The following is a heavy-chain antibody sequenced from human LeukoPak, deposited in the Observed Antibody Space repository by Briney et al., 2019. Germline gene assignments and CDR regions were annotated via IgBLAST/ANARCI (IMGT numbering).Heavy chain of an antibody. Sequence: GGSLRLSCAASEFTFSYYNLNWVRQAPGKGLEWVANIKQDGSEKYYVDSVKGRFTISRDNAKNSLYLQMNSLRAEDTAVYYCARVGYCSSTSCYLGFDYWGQGTLVTVSS. V-gene: IGHV3-7*01. CDR1: EFTFSYYN. CDR3: ARVGYCSSTSCYLGFDY. CDR2: IKQDGSEK. J-gene: IGHJ4*02. D-gene: IGHD2-2*03.